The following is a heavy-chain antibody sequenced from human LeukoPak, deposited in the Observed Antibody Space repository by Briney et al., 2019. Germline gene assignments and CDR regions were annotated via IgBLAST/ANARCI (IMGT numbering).Heavy chain of an antibody. CDR1: GFTVSSNY. CDR3: ARDAFRQNWFDP. CDR2: IYSGGST. J-gene: IGHJ5*02. V-gene: IGHV3-53*01. Sequence: TGGSLRLSCAASGFTVSSNYMSWVRQAPGKGLEWVSVIYSGGSTYYADSVKGRFTISRDNSKNTLYLQMNSLRAADTAVYYCARDAFRQNWFDPWGQGTLVTVSS.